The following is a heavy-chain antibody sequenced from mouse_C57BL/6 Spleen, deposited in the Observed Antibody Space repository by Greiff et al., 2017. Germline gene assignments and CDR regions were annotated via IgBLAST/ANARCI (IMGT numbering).Heavy chain of an antibody. D-gene: IGHD3-1*01. J-gene: IGHJ4*01. CDR3: ARSGYYAMDY. CDR2: IHPNSGST. V-gene: IGHV1-64*01. Sequence: QVQLQQSGAELLKPGASVKISCKASGYTFTSYWMHWVKQRPGQGLEWIGMIHPNSGSTNYNEKFKSKATLTVDKSSSTAYMQLSSLTSEDSAVYYCARSGYYAMDYWGQGTSVTVSS. CDR1: GYTFTSYW.